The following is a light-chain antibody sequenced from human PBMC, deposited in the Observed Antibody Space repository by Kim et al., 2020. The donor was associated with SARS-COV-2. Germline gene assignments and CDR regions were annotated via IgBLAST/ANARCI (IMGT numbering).Light chain of an antibody. Sequence: SYELTQPPSVSVSPGQTASITCSGDKLGAKYACWYQQKPGQSPVLVIYQDTKRPSGIPERFSGSNSGNTATLTISGTQAMDEADYYCQAWDSSTVAFGGG. CDR3: QAWDSSTVA. V-gene: IGLV3-1*01. CDR1: KLGAKY. CDR2: QDT. J-gene: IGLJ3*02.